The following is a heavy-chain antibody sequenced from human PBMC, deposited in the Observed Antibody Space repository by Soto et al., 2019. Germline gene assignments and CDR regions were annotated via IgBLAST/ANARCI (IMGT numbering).Heavy chain of an antibody. D-gene: IGHD3-10*02. V-gene: IGHV1-18*04. J-gene: IGHJ4*02. CDR2: ITPYNGNA. Sequence: QVHLVQSGAVVENPGASVKVSCKASGYTFTNFGINWVRQAPGQGLEWMGWITPYNGNANYPQKSQDRLTITTDTSTNTAYLELRSLRSDDAAVYFCASARMFSGSHHDYWGQGTRVTVSS. CDR3: ASARMFSGSHHDY. CDR1: GYTFTNFG.